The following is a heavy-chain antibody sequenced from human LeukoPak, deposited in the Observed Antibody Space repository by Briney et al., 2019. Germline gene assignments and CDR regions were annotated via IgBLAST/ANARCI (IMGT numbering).Heavy chain of an antibody. CDR3: AKARPNIVVVPAAIYWFDP. CDR2: IIPIFGTA. J-gene: IGHJ5*02. Sequence: ASVKVSCKASGGTFSSYAISWARQAPGQGLEWMGRIIPIFGTANYAQKFQGRVTITTDESTSTAYMELSSLRSEDTAVYYCAKARPNIVVVPAAIYWFDPWGQGTLVTVSS. D-gene: IGHD2-2*02. V-gene: IGHV1-69*05. CDR1: GGTFSSYA.